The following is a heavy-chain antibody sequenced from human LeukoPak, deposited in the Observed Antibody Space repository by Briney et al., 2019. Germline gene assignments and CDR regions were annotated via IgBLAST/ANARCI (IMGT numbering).Heavy chain of an antibody. CDR1: GFTFTTYW. V-gene: IGHV3-74*01. CDR3: ARDAVDTANAV. Sequence: HTGGSLRLSCAASGFTFTTYWMHWVRHAPGKGLVWVSHISSDGSITSYADSVKGRFTISRDNAKNTLYLQMNSLRAEDTAVYYCARDAVDTANAVWGQGTTVTVSS. J-gene: IGHJ6*02. D-gene: IGHD5-18*01. CDR2: ISSDGSIT.